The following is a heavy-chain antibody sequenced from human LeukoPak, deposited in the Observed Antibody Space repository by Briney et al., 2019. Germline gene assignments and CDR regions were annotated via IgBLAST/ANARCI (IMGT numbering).Heavy chain of an antibody. Sequence: PGGSLRLSCAASGFTFSSYSMSWVRQAPGKGLEGVSSISSSSSYIYYADSVKGRFTISRDNAKNSLYLQMNSLRAEDTAVYYCAREGVVAAIFAWFDPWGQGTLVTVSS. V-gene: IGHV3-21*01. J-gene: IGHJ5*02. CDR2: ISSSSSYI. CDR1: GFTFSSYS. D-gene: IGHD2-15*01. CDR3: AREGVVAAIFAWFDP.